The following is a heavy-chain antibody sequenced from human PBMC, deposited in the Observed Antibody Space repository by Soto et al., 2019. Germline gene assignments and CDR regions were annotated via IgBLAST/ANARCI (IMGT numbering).Heavy chain of an antibody. Sequence: TLSLTCAVSGGSISSGGYSWSWIRVPKGKGLVCIGYIYHSGSTYSNPSLKSRVTISVDRSKNQFSLKLSSVTAADTAVYYCARMISIYPYNYGMDVWGQGTTVTGSS. CDR1: GGSISSGGYS. CDR3: ARMISIYPYNYGMDV. D-gene: IGHD3-16*02. V-gene: IGHV4-30-2*01. J-gene: IGHJ6*02. CDR2: IYHSGST.